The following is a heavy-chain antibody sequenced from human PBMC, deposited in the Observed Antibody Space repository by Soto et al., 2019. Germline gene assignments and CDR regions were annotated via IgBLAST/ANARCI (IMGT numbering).Heavy chain of an antibody. V-gene: IGHV4-39*01. D-gene: IGHD4-4*01. CDR3: AGPAYDYSNPAAYYYYGMDV. CDR1: GGSITSSSYY. J-gene: IGHJ6*02. Sequence: QLQLQESGPGLLKPSETLSLTCTVSGGSITSSSYYWGWIRQPPGKGLEWIGSIYFSGSTYYNPSLKSRVTISIDTSKNQFSLNLSSVTAADTAVYYCAGPAYDYSNPAAYYYYGMDVWGQGATVTVSS. CDR2: IYFSGST.